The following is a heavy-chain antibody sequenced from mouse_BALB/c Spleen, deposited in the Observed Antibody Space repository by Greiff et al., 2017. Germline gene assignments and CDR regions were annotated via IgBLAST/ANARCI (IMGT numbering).Heavy chain of an antibody. CDR2: ISSGSSTI. Sequence: GVEWVAYISSGSSTIYYADTVKGRFTISRDNPKNTLFLQMTSLRSEDTAMYYCARYYYGSSYYFDYWGQGTTLTVSS. J-gene: IGHJ2*01. V-gene: IGHV5-17*02. D-gene: IGHD1-1*01. CDR3: ARYYYGSSYYFDY.